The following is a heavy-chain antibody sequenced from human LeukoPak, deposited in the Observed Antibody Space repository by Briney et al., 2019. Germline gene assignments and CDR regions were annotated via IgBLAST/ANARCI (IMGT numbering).Heavy chain of an antibody. Sequence: NPSETLSLTCTVSGSSINGHYWSWLRQPPGKGLEWIGYLYSSDNILYNPFLKSRVTLSLDTFNNQFSLTLTTVTAADTAVYYCAGLHFASAEEFDPWGQGTLVTVSS. V-gene: IGHV4-59*08. D-gene: IGHD6-25*01. J-gene: IGHJ5*02. CDR1: GSSINGHY. CDR2: LYSSDNI. CDR3: AGLHFASAEEFDP.